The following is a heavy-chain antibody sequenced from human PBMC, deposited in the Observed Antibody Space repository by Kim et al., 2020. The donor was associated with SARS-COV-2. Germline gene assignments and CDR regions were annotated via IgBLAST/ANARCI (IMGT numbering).Heavy chain of an antibody. CDR3: ARLPDITGWPFDY. CDR1: GASISEDY. Sequence: SGASISEDYWTWIRQPPGKGLEWIGYFSYNMRTSYNPSLKSRVSRSLDTSRNQFSLKLNSVTAADTAVYYCARLPDITGWPFDYWAQGTLAT. V-gene: IGHV4-59*08. CDR2: FSYNMRT. J-gene: IGHJ4*02. D-gene: IGHD6-19*01.